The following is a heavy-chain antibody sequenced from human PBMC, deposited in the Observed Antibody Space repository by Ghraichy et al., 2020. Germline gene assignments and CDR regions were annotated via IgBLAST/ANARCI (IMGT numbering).Heavy chain of an antibody. Sequence: SETLSLTCAVYGGSFSGYYWSWIRQPPGKGLEWIGEINHSGGTKYNPSLKSRVTISVDTSKNQFSLKLNSVTAADTAVYYCARGLYDILTGWGLSKQTGFDYWGQGTLVTVSS. J-gene: IGHJ4*02. CDR2: INHSGGT. CDR3: ARGLYDILTGWGLSKQTGFDY. V-gene: IGHV4-34*01. D-gene: IGHD3-9*01. CDR1: GGSFSGYY.